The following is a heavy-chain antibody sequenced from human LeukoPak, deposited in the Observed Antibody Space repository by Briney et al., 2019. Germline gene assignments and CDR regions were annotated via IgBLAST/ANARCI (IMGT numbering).Heavy chain of an antibody. Sequence: GGSLRLSCAASGFTFSSYSMNWVRQAPGKGLEWVSSISSSSYIYYADSVKRRFTISRDNAKNSLYLQMNSLRAEDTAVYYCARDPHCSSTSCYNNGMDVWGQGTTVTVSS. CDR3: ARDPHCSSTSCYNNGMDV. CDR2: ISSSSYI. D-gene: IGHD2-2*02. V-gene: IGHV3-21*01. J-gene: IGHJ6*02. CDR1: GFTFSSYS.